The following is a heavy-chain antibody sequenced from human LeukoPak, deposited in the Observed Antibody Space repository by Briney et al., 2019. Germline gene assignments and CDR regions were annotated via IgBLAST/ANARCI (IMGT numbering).Heavy chain of an antibody. D-gene: IGHD3-10*01. J-gene: IGHJ4*02. CDR3: ARGEWFGEFDY. V-gene: IGHV4-59*01. Sequence: PSETLSLTCTVSGGSISSYYWSWIRQPPGKGLEWIGYIYYSGSTNYNPSLKSRVTISVDTSKNQFSLKLSSVTAADTAVYYCARGEWFGEFDYWGQGTLVTVSS. CDR1: GGSISSYY. CDR2: IYYSGST.